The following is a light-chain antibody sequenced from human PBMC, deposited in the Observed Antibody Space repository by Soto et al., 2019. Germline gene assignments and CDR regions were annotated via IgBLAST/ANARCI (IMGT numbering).Light chain of an antibody. CDR2: GAT. Sequence: DIQMTQSPSSLSASVGDRVTITCRASQNISIFLNWYQQRPGKAPKLLIYGATSFKTGVPSRFSGSGSGTYFTLTISDLQPEDYATYFWQQSFITPPYTFGQGNKL. J-gene: IGKJ2*01. V-gene: IGKV1-39*01. CDR1: QNISIF. CDR3: QQSFITPPYT.